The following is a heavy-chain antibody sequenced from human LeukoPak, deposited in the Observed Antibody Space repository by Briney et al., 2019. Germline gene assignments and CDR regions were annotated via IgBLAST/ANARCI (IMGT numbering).Heavy chain of an antibody. CDR3: ARLIRQWLFYFDY. V-gene: IGHV4-38-2*01. CDR1: GYSISSGYY. J-gene: IGHJ4*02. CDR2: IYHSGST. Sequence: PSETLSLTCAVSGYSISSGYYWCWFRQPPGKGLEWIGSIYHSGSTYYNPSLKSRVTISVDTSKNQFSLKLSSVTAADTAVYYCARLIRQWLFYFDYWGQGTLVTVSS. D-gene: IGHD6-19*01.